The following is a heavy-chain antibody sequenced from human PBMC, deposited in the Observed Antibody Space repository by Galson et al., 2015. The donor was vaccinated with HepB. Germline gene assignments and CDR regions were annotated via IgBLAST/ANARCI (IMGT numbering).Heavy chain of an antibody. CDR1: EFDFNKYG. CDR3: ARDSRLELQLNNYYSYGMDV. J-gene: IGHJ6*02. Sequence: SVKVSCKASEFDFNKYGLSRVRQAPGQGLEWMGWVSGYDGSANYAPKFQGRVTMTTQTSTGTAFMEMRSLRSDDTAVYYCARDSRLELQLNNYYSYGMDVWGQGTAVVVS. D-gene: IGHD1-7*01. CDR2: VSGYDGSA. V-gene: IGHV1-18*01.